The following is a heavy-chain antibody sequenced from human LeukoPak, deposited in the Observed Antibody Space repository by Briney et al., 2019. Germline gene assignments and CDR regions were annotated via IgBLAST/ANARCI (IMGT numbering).Heavy chain of an antibody. J-gene: IGHJ6*02. Sequence: VKVSCKASGYTFTSYGISWVRQAPGQGLEWMGRIIPILGIANYAQKFQGRVTITADKSTSTAYMELSSLRSEDTAVYYCARVGYCSSTSCYTWDDYYYYGMDVWGQGTTVTVSS. CDR1: GYTFTSYG. V-gene: IGHV1-69*04. CDR2: IIPILGIA. D-gene: IGHD2-2*02. CDR3: ARVGYCSSTSCYTWDDYYYYGMDV.